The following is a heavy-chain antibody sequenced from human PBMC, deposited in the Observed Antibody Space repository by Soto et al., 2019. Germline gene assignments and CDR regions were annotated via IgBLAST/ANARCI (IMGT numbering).Heavy chain of an antibody. CDR3: AKPRSRIRYFDCFEFDP. Sequence: GGSLRLSCAASGFSFSDYPMNWVRQAPGKGLEWLSNIRSTSDDTYYAESLQGRFTISRDIARNSFYLQMNSLRDEDTAVYYCAKPRSRIRYFDCFEFDPWGAVTLVPVSS. CDR1: GFSFSDYP. V-gene: IGHV3-48*02. CDR2: IRSTSDDT. J-gene: IGHJ5*02. D-gene: IGHD3-9*01.